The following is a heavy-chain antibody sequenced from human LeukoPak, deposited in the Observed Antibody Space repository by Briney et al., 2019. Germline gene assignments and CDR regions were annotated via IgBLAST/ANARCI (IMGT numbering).Heavy chain of an antibody. D-gene: IGHD6-19*01. Sequence: SETLSLTCTVSGGSITYYYWNWIRQPPGKGLEWIGYIYYSGSTNYNPSLKSRVTISVDTSKNQFSLRLTSVTAADTAVYYCARVTSSVWYYLDYWGQGALVTVSS. CDR1: GGSITYYY. V-gene: IGHV4-59*01. CDR3: ARVTSSVWYYLDY. CDR2: IYYSGST. J-gene: IGHJ4*02.